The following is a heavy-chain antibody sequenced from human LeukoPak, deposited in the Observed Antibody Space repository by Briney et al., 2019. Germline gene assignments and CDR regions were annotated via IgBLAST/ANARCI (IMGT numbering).Heavy chain of an antibody. CDR1: GGSISSYY. D-gene: IGHD1-14*01. V-gene: IGHV4-59*08. CDR2: IYYSGST. CDR3: ARHTELGGDFDY. J-gene: IGHJ4*02. Sequence: PSQTLSHTCTVSGGSISSYYWSWIRQHPGKGLEWIGYIYYSGSTNSNPSLKSRVTISADTSKNQVSLKLSSVTAADTAVYYCARHTELGGDFDYWGQGTLVTVSS.